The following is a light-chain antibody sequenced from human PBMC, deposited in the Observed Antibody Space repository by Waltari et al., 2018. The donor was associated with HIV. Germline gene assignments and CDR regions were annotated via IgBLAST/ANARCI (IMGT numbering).Light chain of an antibody. CDR2: EDS. CDR1: ALPKKY. J-gene: IGLJ2*01. CDR3: YSTDSSGNHRV. V-gene: IGLV3-10*01. Sequence: SYELTQPPSVSVSPGQTARITCSGDALPKKYAYWYQQKSGQAPVLVIYEDSKRPSGFPERCSGSSSGTMATLTISGAQGEDEAYYYCYSTDSSGNHRVFGGGTKLTVL.